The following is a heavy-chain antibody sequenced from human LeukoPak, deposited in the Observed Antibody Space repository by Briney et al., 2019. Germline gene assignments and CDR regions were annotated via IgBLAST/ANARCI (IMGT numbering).Heavy chain of an antibody. Sequence: GGSLRLSCAASGFTFSDYYMSWIRQAPGKGLEWVSYISSSGSTIYYADSVKGRFTISRDNAKNSLYLQMNSLGAEDTAVYYCASRGNYDFWSGLPVDYWGQGTLVTVSS. CDR3: ASRGNYDFWSGLPVDY. D-gene: IGHD3-3*01. J-gene: IGHJ4*02. CDR1: GFTFSDYY. V-gene: IGHV3-11*04. CDR2: ISSSGSTI.